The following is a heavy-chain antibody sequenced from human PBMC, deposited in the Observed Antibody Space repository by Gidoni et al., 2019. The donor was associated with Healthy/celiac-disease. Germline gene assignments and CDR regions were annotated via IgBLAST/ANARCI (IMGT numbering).Heavy chain of an antibody. CDR2: IYTSGST. Sequence: QVQLQESGPGLVKPSQTLSLTCTVSGGSISSGSPYWSWIRQPAGKGLEWIGRIYTSGSTSYNPSLKSRVTMSLDTSKNQFSLKLSSVTAADTAVYYCARDRTDSGSYYYYYYYMDVWGKGTTVTVSS. CDR1: GGSISSGSPY. CDR3: ARDRTDSGSYYYYYYYMDV. V-gene: IGHV4-61*02. D-gene: IGHD6-13*01. J-gene: IGHJ6*03.